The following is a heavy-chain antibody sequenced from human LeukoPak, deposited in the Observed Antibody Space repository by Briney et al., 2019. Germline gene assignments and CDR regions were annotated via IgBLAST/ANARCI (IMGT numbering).Heavy chain of an antibody. D-gene: IGHD3-9*01. CDR3: ARVLRYFDSSLGY. CDR1: GGTFSSYA. V-gene: IGHV1-69*04. J-gene: IGHJ4*02. CDR2: IIPIFGIA. Sequence: GASVKVSCKASGGTFSSYAISWVRQAPGQGLEWMGRIIPIFGIANYAQKFQGRVTITADKSTSTAYMELSSLRSEDTAVYYCARVLRYFDSSLGYWGQGTLVTVSS.